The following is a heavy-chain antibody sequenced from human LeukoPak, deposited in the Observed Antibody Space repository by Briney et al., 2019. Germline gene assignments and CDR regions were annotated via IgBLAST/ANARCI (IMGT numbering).Heavy chain of an antibody. CDR2: ISAYNGNT. D-gene: IGHD2-15*01. V-gene: IGHV1-18*01. Sequence: GASVKVSCKASGYTFTSYGISWVRQAPGQGLEWLGWISAYNGNTNYAQKLQGRVTMTTDTSTSTAYMELRSLRSDDTAVYYCARVLGFYCSGGSCYPGAGLVVDPWGQGTLVTVSS. CDR3: ARVLGFYCSGGSCYPGAGLVVDP. CDR1: GYTFTSYG. J-gene: IGHJ5*02.